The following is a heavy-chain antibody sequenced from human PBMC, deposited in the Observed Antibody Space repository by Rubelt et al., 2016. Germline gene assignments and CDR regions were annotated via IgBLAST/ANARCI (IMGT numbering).Heavy chain of an antibody. Sequence: QLQLQESGSGLVKPSQTLSLTCAVSGGSISSGGYYWSWIRQPPGKGLEWIGCIVYSGTTNYTPSLKSRVTISADTSMNQFSLKLSSVTSADTAGYYCARGIYDLWGWAQGTLVTVSS. D-gene: IGHD3-3*01. CDR2: IVYSGTT. J-gene: IGHJ1*01. CDR3: ARGIYDLWG. V-gene: IGHV4-61*08. CDR1: GGSISSGGYY.